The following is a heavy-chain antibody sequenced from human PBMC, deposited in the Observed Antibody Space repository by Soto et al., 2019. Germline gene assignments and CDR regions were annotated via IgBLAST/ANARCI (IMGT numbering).Heavy chain of an antibody. CDR2: ISYDGSNK. J-gene: IGHJ6*02. CDR3: ARGGEPFTVLVGPWYHYVMDV. CDR1: GFTFSSYA. Sequence: PGGSLRLSCAASGFTFSSYAIHWVRQAPGKGLEWVAVISYDGSNKYYADSVKGRFTISGDNSKSTLWLQMNSLRSEDTAVYYCARGGEPFTVLVGPWYHYVMDVWGQGTTVTVSS. V-gene: IGHV3-30-3*01. D-gene: IGHD3-22*01.